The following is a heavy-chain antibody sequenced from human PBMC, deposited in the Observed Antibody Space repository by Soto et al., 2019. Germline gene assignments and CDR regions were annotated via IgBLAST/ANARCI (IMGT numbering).Heavy chain of an antibody. V-gene: IGHV1-58*01. CDR3: AREGLGAIDPPFDI. CDR1: GFTFTSSA. D-gene: IGHD5-12*01. Sequence: SVKVSCKASGFTFTSSAVKWVRQARGQRLEWIGWIVVGSGNTNYAQKFQERVTITRDMSTSTAYMELSSLRSEDTAVYYCAREGLGAIDPPFDIWGQGTMVTVSS. CDR2: IVVGSGNT. J-gene: IGHJ3*02.